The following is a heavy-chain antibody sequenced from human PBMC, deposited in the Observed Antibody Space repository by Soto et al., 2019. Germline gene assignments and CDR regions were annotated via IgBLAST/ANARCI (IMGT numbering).Heavy chain of an antibody. Sequence: QVQVVESGGGVVQPGGSLRLSCAASGFTFSTSAMHWVRQAPGKGLGWMALISKGGNKKYYADSVKGRFTISSDISESTLYLQMNSLRTEDTAVYYCAREEFEAGRGHFGYWGQGTLVSVSS. V-gene: IGHV3-30-3*01. CDR3: AREEFEAGRGHFGY. J-gene: IGHJ4*02. D-gene: IGHD6-13*01. CDR1: GFTFSTSA. CDR2: ISKGGNKK.